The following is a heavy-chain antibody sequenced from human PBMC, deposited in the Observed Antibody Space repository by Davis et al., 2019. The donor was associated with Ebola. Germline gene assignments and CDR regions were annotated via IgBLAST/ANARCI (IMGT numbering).Heavy chain of an antibody. CDR1: GSTFSSHA. CDR3: ARDHIAVAGIFDY. CDR2: ISYDGSNK. V-gene: IGHV3-30-3*01. D-gene: IGHD6-19*01. J-gene: IGHJ4*02. Sequence: GEFLKISCAASGSTFSSHAVHWVPQAPGKGPEGAAVISYDGSNKYYAASVKGRFTISRDDSKNTLYLQMNSLRAEDTAVYYCARDHIAVAGIFDYWVQGTLVTFSS.